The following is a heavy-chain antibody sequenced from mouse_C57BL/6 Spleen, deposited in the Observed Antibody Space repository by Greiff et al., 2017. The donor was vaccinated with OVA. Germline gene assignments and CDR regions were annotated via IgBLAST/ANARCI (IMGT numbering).Heavy chain of an antibody. CDR2: IYPGSGST. D-gene: IGHD2-13*01. Sequence: VQLQQPGAELVKPGASVKMSCKASGYTFTSYWITWVKQRHGQGLEWIGDIYPGSGSTNYNEKFKGKATLTVEKSSSTVYMELSSLTSEDSAVYYCARRDGGDLDYWGQGTTITVSS. CDR3: ARRDGGDLDY. CDR1: GYTFTSYW. V-gene: IGHV1-55*01. J-gene: IGHJ4*01.